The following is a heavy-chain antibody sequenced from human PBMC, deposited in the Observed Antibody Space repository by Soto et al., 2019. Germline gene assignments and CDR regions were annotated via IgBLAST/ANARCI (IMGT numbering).Heavy chain of an antibody. J-gene: IGHJ4*02. CDR1: GGTFNSYA. Sequence: QVQLVQSGAEVKKPGSSVKVSCKASGGTFNSYAISWVRQAPGQGLEWMGGIIPIFGTADYAQKFQGRVTITAVESTSTAYKGLRCLRSEDTDVYYCASHYDSGGYHYRGLDYWGQGTLVTVSS. CDR2: IIPIFGTA. V-gene: IGHV1-69*12. D-gene: IGHD3-22*01. CDR3: ASHYDSGGYHYRGLDY.